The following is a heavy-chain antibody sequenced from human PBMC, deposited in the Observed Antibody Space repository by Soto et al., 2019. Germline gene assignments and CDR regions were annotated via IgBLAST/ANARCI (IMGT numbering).Heavy chain of an antibody. CDR1: GGTFSRYA. CDR2: IIPIFGTA. Sequence: QVQLVQSGAEVKKPGSSVKVSCKASGGTFSRYAISWVRQAPGQGLEWMGGIIPIFGTANYAQKFQGRVTITADKSTSTAYMELSSMRSEATAVYYCARGGYYDSSGPWGYYYGMDVWGQGTTVTVSS. J-gene: IGHJ6*02. D-gene: IGHD3-22*01. CDR3: ARGGYYDSSGPWGYYYGMDV. V-gene: IGHV1-69*06.